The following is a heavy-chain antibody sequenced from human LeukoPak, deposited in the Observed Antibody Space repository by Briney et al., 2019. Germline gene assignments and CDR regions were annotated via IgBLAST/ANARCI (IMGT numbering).Heavy chain of an antibody. CDR2: IYNSGST. CDR3: ARGAYYYYMDV. V-gene: IGHV4-59*01. Sequence: PSETLSLTCTVSGGSISSYYWSWIRQPPGKGLEWIGYIYNSGSTNYNPSLKSRVTISVDTSKNQFSLKLSSVTAADTAVYYCARGAYYYYMDVWGKGTTVTVSS. CDR1: GGSISSYY. J-gene: IGHJ6*03.